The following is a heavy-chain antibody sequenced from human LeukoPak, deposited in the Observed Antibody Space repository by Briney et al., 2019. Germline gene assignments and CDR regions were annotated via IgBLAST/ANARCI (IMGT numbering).Heavy chain of an antibody. CDR1: GFTFSSYS. V-gene: IGHV3-7*01. Sequence: PGGSLRLSCAASGFTFSSYSMNWVRQAPGKGLEWVANIQHDGSEKYYVDSVKGRFTISRDNAKNSLYLHMSSLRAEDTAVYYCARLALGRVTTYWGQGTLVTVSS. J-gene: IGHJ4*02. CDR3: ARLALGRVTTY. CDR2: IQHDGSEK. D-gene: IGHD2-21*02.